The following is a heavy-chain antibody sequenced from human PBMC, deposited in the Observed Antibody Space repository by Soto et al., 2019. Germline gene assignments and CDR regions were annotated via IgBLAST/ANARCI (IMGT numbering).Heavy chain of an antibody. CDR3: ATDGAAGAAMGV. CDR1: GFTFSNYC. Sequence: VGSLRLSCAASGFTFSNYCRNWARQSPGKGLEWVSSISGGGEYVGYADSLKGRLTISRDNAKKSLYLQLNSLTADDTAVYYCATDGAAGAAMGVWGQGTTVTVSS. J-gene: IGHJ6*02. CDR2: ISGGGEYV. V-gene: IGHV3-21*01. D-gene: IGHD6-13*01.